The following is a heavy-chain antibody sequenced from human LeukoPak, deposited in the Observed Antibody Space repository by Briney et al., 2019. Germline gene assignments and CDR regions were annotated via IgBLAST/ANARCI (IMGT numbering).Heavy chain of an antibody. V-gene: IGHV3-64D*06. CDR2: TNSNGGNT. Sequence: PGGSLRLSCSASGFTFSSCAMSWVRQAPGKGLEYASATNSNGGNTYYADSVKGRFTISRDNSKNTLYLQMSSLRADDTAVYYCVTSSSGYYFNWGQGTLVTVSS. CDR3: VTSSSGYYFN. CDR1: GFTFSSCA. D-gene: IGHD6-19*01. J-gene: IGHJ1*01.